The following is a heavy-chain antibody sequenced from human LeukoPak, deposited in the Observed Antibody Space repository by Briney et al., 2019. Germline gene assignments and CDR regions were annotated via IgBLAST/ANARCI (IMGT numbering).Heavy chain of an antibody. CDR3: ARAACSSTSCYAGYYYGMDV. J-gene: IGHJ6*02. Sequence: SQTLSLTCTVSGDSISSGGSYWSWTRQHPGEGLEWIGYIYYSGTTNYNPSLKSRVTISVDTSKNQFSLKLSSVTAADTAVYYWARAACSSTSCYAGYYYGMDVWGQGTTVTVSS. CDR1: GDSISSGGSY. V-gene: IGHV4-31*03. CDR2: IYYSGTT. D-gene: IGHD2-2*01.